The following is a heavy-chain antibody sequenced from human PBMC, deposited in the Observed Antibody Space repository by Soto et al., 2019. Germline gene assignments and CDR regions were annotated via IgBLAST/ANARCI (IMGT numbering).Heavy chain of an antibody. D-gene: IGHD7-27*01. CDR3: ARDTGDGTFDF. Sequence: QVHLVQSGAEVRKPGASVKVSCKASGYTFSSYAMHWVRQAPGQRLEWMGWINAGYGNTKSSQKFQDRFTISRDTSASTAYMELTNLRSEDTAVYYSARDTGDGTFDFWGQGTLVTVSS. CDR1: GYTFSSYA. V-gene: IGHV1-3*01. J-gene: IGHJ4*02. CDR2: INAGYGNT.